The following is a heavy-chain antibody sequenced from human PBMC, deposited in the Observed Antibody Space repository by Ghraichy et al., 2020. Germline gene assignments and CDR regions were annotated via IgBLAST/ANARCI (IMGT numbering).Heavy chain of an antibody. V-gene: IGHV3-43*01. CDR2: ISWDGGST. CDR3: AKDRGSVGATGFDY. D-gene: IGHD1-26*01. J-gene: IGHJ4*02. CDR1: GFTFDDYI. Sequence: GGSLRLSCAASGFTFDDYIMHWVRQAPGKGLEWVSLISWDGGSTYYADSVKGRFTISRDNSKNSLYLQMNSLRTEDTALYYCAKDRGSVGATGFDYWGQGTLVTVSS.